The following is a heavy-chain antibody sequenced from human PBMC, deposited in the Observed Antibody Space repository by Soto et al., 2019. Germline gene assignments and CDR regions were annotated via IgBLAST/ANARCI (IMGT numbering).Heavy chain of an antibody. V-gene: IGHV3-23*01. J-gene: IGHJ3*01. D-gene: IGHD4-17*01. Sequence: EVQMLESGGGLVQPAGSLRLSCAASGFIFSSYALTWVRQAPGKGLEWVSSITGSGDYTRYTDSVKGRFTITRDNATNTLFLQMKSLRADDTAIYYCGKDPNGDYFGAFDFWGQGTMVTVSS. CDR1: GFIFSSYA. CDR2: ITGSGDYT. CDR3: GKDPNGDYFGAFDF.